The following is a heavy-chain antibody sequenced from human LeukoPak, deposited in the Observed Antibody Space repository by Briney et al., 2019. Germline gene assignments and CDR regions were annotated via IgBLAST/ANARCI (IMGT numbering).Heavy chain of an antibody. D-gene: IGHD3-10*01. CDR3: ARNGDYSMDY. Sequence: SETLSLTCTVSGGSISSSSYYWGWIRQPAGKGLEWIGRIYTSGSTNYNPSLKSRVTKSVDTSKNQFSLKLTSMAAADTAVYYCARNGDYSMDYWGQGTLVTVSS. CDR1: GGSISSSSYY. J-gene: IGHJ4*02. V-gene: IGHV4-61*02. CDR2: IYTSGST.